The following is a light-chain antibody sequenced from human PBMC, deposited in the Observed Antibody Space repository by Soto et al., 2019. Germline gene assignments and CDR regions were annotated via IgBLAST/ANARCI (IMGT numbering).Light chain of an antibody. CDR2: GAS. Sequence: DIELHQTPSCLSASVGDRGIITFRASLSISRYLHWYHQQPGKGPKVLIYGASSLQSGVSSRFSGSGSGTDFTLSISSVRPEDLGSFYCQQTFNSPITFGQGTRLEI. J-gene: IGKJ5*01. CDR3: QQTFNSPIT. CDR1: LSISRY. V-gene: IGKV1-39*01.